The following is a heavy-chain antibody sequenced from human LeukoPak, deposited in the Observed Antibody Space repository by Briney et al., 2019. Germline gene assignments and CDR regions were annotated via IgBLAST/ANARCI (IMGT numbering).Heavy chain of an antibody. J-gene: IGHJ4*02. Sequence: SETLSLTCAVYGGSFSGYYWSWIRQPPGKGLEWIGEVNHSGSTNYNPSLKSRVTISVDTSKNQFSLKLSSVTAADTAVYYCARVTGPTIVVVVAVPYYFDYWGQGTLVTVSS. CDR2: VNHSGST. CDR3: ARVTGPTIVVVVAVPYYFDY. D-gene: IGHD2-15*01. CDR1: GGSFSGYY. V-gene: IGHV4-34*01.